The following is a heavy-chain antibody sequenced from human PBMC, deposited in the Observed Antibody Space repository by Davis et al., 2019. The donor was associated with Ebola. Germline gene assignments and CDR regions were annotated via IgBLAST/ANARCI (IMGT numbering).Heavy chain of an antibody. V-gene: IGHV4-39*07. Sequence: MPGGSLRLSCTVSGGSIISSSSYWGWIRQPPRKGLEWIGSIYYSGITYYNPSLKSRVTISVDTSKNQFSLKLSSVTAADTAVYYCARTSYVDAGAFDIWGQGTMVTVSS. J-gene: IGHJ3*02. CDR3: ARTSYVDAGAFDI. CDR2: IYYSGIT. D-gene: IGHD4-17*01. CDR1: GGSIISSSSY.